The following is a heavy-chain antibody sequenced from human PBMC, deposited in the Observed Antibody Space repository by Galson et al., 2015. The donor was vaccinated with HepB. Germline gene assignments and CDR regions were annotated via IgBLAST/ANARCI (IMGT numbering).Heavy chain of an antibody. Sequence: SVKVSCKASGYTFTSYDINWVRQATGQGLEWMGWMNPNSGNTGYAQKFQGRVTMTRNTSISTAYMELSSLRSEDTAVYYCARDRGSSWFLEDYWGQGTLVTVSS. CDR3: ARDRGSSWFLEDY. D-gene: IGHD6-6*01. CDR1: GYTFTSYD. V-gene: IGHV1-8*01. J-gene: IGHJ4*02. CDR2: MNPNSGNT.